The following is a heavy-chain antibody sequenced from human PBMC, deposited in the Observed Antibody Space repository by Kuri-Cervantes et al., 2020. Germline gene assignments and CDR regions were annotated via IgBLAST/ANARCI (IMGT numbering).Heavy chain of an antibody. Sequence: SETLSLTCAVYGGSFSGYYWSWIRQPPGKGLEWIGEINHSGSTNYNPSLKSRVTISVDTSKNQFSLKLSSVTAADTAVYYCACLRIVTAPWDYWGQGTLVTVSS. D-gene: IGHD6-13*01. V-gene: IGHV4-34*01. J-gene: IGHJ4*02. CDR1: GGSFSGYY. CDR3: ACLRIVTAPWDY. CDR2: INHSGST.